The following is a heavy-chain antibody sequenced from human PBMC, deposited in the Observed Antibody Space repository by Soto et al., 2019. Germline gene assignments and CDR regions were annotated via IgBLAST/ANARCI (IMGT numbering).Heavy chain of an antibody. D-gene: IGHD2-15*01. CDR3: ARGGAWTPEGLGY. Sequence: QVQLVESGGGVVQPGRSLRLSCAASGFTFSSFAMHWVRQAPGKGLEWVAVISSDVVNYYYAESVKGRFTISRDNSKNTLYLQMNSLRNEETAVYYCARGGAWTPEGLGYWGQGTLVTVSS. V-gene: IGHV3-30-3*01. CDR2: ISSDVVNY. J-gene: IGHJ4*02. CDR1: GFTFSSFA.